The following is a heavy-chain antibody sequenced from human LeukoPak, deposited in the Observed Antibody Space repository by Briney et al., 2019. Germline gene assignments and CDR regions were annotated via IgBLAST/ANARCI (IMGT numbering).Heavy chain of an antibody. CDR3: AKDRCSNGIGCYYYYMEV. J-gene: IGHJ6*03. Sequence: GGSLRLSCAASGFTLRTYGMHWVRQAPGKGLEWVAYIQYDRTNEQYAHSVKGRFRISRDNSNNILYLQMNSLRTEDTAVYYCAKDRCSNGIGCYYYYMEVWGKGTTVTISS. CDR2: IQYDRTNE. D-gene: IGHD2-8*01. V-gene: IGHV3-30*02. CDR1: GFTLRTYG.